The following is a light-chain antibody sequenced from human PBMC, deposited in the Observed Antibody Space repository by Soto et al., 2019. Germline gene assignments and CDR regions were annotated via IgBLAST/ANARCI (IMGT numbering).Light chain of an antibody. CDR2: EGS. CDR1: SIGLGSYNL. V-gene: IGLV2-23*01. CDR3: CSYAGSGSYV. Sequence: QSVLTQPASVSGSPGQSITISCTGTSIGLGSYNLVSWYQHHPGKAPKLMIYEGSKRPSGVSNRFSGSKSGNTASLTISGLQAEDEADYSCCSYAGSGSYVFGNGTKVTVL. J-gene: IGLJ1*01.